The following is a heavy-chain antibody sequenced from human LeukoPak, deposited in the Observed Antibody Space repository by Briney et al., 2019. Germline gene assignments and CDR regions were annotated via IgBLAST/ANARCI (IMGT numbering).Heavy chain of an antibody. CDR2: ISSSGSTI. D-gene: IGHD2-2*01. CDR3: AREWNIVVVPAAIGWFDP. CDR1: GFTFSHYE. J-gene: IGHJ5*02. V-gene: IGHV3-11*01. Sequence: PGGSLRLSCVASGFTFSHYEMHWVRQAPGKGLEWVSYISSSGSTIYYADSVKGRFTISRDNAKNSLYLQMNSLRAEDTAVYYCAREWNIVVVPAAIGWFDPWGQGTLVTVSS.